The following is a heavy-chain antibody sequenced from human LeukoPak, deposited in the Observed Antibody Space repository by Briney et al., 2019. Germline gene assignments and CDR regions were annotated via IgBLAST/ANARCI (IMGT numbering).Heavy chain of an antibody. CDR2: INPGNSDT. V-gene: IGHV5-51*01. D-gene: IGHD2-8*01. J-gene: IGHJ4*02. CDR1: GYTFTNYW. Sequence: GESLKISCKVSGYTFTNYWVSWVCQKPGEGLEWMGIINPGNSDTRYSPSLQGQVTISVDKSISTAYLQWSSLKTSDTAMCYCARLLNGGSVDYWGQGTLVTVSS. CDR3: ARLLNGGSVDY.